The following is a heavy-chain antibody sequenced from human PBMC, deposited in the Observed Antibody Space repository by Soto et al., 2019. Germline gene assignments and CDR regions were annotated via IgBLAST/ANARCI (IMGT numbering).Heavy chain of an antibody. CDR1: GFTFSSYA. V-gene: IGHV3-23*01. D-gene: IGHD5-18*01. CDR3: ANPKRVDTTMTPLDY. CDR2: ITSSGYTT. Sequence: HPGGSLRLSCAASGFTFSSYAMNWVRQAPGKGLEWVSTITSSGYTTYYADSVRGRFTISRDNSKNTLYLQMNSLRAEDTAVYYCANPKRVDTTMTPLDYWGQGTLVTVSS. J-gene: IGHJ4*02.